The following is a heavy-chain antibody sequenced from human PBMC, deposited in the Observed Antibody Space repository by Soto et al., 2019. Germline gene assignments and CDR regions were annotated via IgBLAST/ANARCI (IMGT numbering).Heavy chain of an antibody. V-gene: IGHV1-18*04. D-gene: IGHD2-15*01. Sequence: ASVKVSCNASGYRFTGYGLHWVRQSPGQGLQWMGWINPKSGATDYAQKLQGRVTMTTDTSTSTAYMELRSLRSDDTAVYYCARDKVVGATRGFDYWGQGTLVTVSS. J-gene: IGHJ4*02. CDR2: INPKSGAT. CDR1: GYRFTGYG. CDR3: ARDKVVGATRGFDY.